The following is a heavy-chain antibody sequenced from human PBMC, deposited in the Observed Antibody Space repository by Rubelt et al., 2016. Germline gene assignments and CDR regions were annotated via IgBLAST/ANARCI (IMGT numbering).Heavy chain of an antibody. CDR1: GGSFSGYY. Sequence: QVQLQQWGAGLLKPSETLSLTCGVYGGSFSGYYWSWIRQPPGKGLEWIGEINHSGSTNYNPFLKSRITISVDTSKKQFSLKLNSVTAADTALYYCALRTGEMSEDFDLWGRGTLVTVSS. CDR2: INHSGST. CDR3: ALRTGEMSEDFDL. V-gene: IGHV4-34*01. J-gene: IGHJ2*01. D-gene: IGHD7-27*01.